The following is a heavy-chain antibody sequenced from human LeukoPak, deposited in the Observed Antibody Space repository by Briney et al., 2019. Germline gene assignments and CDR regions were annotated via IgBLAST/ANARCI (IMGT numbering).Heavy chain of an antibody. CDR2: VYSTGNT. CDR1: GGSISSNTYC. J-gene: IGHJ4*02. V-gene: IGHV4-39*07. CDR3: ARDLNRRGEFDY. D-gene: IGHD3-10*01. Sequence: PETLSLTCTVSGGSISSNTYCWGWIRQPPGEGLEWIASVYSTGNTFYNPSLKSGVTISVDTSKNQFSLRLSAVTAADTAVYYCARDLNRRGEFDYWGQGTPVTVSS.